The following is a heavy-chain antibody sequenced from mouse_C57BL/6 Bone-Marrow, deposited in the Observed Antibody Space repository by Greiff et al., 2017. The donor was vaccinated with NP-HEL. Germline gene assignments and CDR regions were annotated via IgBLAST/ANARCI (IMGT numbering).Heavy chain of an antibody. V-gene: IGHV10-3*01. CDR2: IRSKSSNYAT. CDR1: GFTFNTYA. D-gene: IGHD1-1*01. CDR3: VREVITTVVARYFDV. J-gene: IGHJ1*03. Sequence: DVHLVESGGGLVQPKGSLKLSCAASGFTFNTYAMHWVRQAPGKGLEWVARIRSKSSNYATYYADSVKDRFTISRDDSQSMLYLQMNNLKTEDTAMYSCVREVITTVVARYFDVWGTGTTVTVSS.